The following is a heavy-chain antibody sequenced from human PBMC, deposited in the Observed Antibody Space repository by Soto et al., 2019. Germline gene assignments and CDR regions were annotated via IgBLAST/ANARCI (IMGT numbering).Heavy chain of an antibody. CDR3: VHRHELSSFDI. D-gene: IGHD1-26*01. CDR2: IYWNDDK. J-gene: IGHJ3*02. Sequence: SGPTLVNPTQTLTLTCTFSGFSLSTRAVGVGWIRQPPGKALEWLALIYWNDDKRYSPSLKNRLTITKDTSKNHVVLTMTNMDPVDTATYYCVHRHELSSFDIWGQGTKVTVSS. V-gene: IGHV2-5*01. CDR1: GFSLSTRAVG.